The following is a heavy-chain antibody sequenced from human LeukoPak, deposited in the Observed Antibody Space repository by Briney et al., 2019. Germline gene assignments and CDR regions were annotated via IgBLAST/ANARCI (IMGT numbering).Heavy chain of an antibody. D-gene: IGHD6-6*01. J-gene: IGHJ3*02. CDR1: GSTFSDYY. CDR2: ISSSSSYT. V-gene: IGHV3-11*06. Sequence: GGSLRLSCAASGSTFSDYYMSWIRQAPGKGLEWVSYISSSSSYTNYADSVKGRFTISRDNAKNSLYLQMNSLRAEDTAVYYCAGSIGLNDAFDIWGQGTMVTVSS. CDR3: AGSIGLNDAFDI.